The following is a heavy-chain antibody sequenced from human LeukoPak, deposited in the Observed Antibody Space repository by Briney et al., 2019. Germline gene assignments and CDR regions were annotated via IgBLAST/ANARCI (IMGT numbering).Heavy chain of an antibody. Sequence: SETLSLTCAIFGGSFSGYSWSWIRQPPGKGLEWIGEINHSGGTNYNPSLKSRVTISVDTSKNQFSLKLSSVTAADTAVYYCARDRPVSGANWFDPWGQGALVTVSS. CDR1: GGSFSGYS. CDR2: INHSGGT. D-gene: IGHD2-8*02. V-gene: IGHV4-34*01. J-gene: IGHJ5*02. CDR3: ARDRPVSGANWFDP.